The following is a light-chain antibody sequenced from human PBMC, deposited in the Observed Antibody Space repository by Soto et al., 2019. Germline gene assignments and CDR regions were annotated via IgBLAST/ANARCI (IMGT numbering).Light chain of an antibody. Sequence: EIVMTQSPGTLSLSPGERATLSCRASQRVSSSYLAWYQQKPRQAPRLLISGASSRATGIPDRFSGSGSGTEFTLTISRLEPEDFAVYYCQQYGSSPFTFGPGTKVDIK. J-gene: IGKJ3*01. V-gene: IGKV3-20*01. CDR2: GAS. CDR3: QQYGSSPFT. CDR1: QRVSSSY.